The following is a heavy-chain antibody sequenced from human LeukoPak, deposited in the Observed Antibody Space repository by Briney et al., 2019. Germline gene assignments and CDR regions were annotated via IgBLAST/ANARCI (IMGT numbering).Heavy chain of an antibody. CDR3: VKDMGDYGDYVVHY. J-gene: IGHJ4*02. V-gene: IGHV3-43*02. CDR2: VGGNGGAT. Sequence: GGSLRLSCAASGFRCDDFAMHWVRQAPGKGLEWVSLVGGNGGATYYADYVKGRFTISRYNSKNSLYLQMNSLRTDDTALYYCVKDMGDYGDYVVHYWGQGTLVSVSS. D-gene: IGHD4-17*01. CDR1: GFRCDDFA.